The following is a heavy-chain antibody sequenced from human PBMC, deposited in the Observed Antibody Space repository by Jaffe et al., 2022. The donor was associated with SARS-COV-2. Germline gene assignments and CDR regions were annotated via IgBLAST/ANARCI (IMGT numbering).Heavy chain of an antibody. V-gene: IGHV4-39*02. CDR3: ARGLASGAGLNWFDP. J-gene: IGHJ5*02. Sequence: HLQLQESGPGLVRPSETLSLSCTVSGGSVMRSSYYWAWIRQAPVKGLEWLASLYYSGKTSYNAALKGRVTISVDASKNKFFLNLTSLTAADTAVYYCARGLASGAGLNWFDPWGQGTLVTVSS. D-gene: IGHD2-8*02. CDR1: GGSVMRSSYY. CDR2: LYYSGKT.